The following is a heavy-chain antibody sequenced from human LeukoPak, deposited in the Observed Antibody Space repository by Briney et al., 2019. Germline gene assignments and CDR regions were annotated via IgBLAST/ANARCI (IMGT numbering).Heavy chain of an antibody. J-gene: IGHJ4*02. Sequence: GGSLRLSCTASGITFSNYPMSWVRQAPGKGLEWVSTISGTGSNTYYADSVKGRFTISRDNSENTLYVQMNSLRVEDTAVYYCACGELLLFRYWGQGKLVTVSS. D-gene: IGHD3-10*01. CDR1: GITFSNYP. CDR3: ACGELLLFRY. V-gene: IGHV3-23*01. CDR2: ISGTGSNT.